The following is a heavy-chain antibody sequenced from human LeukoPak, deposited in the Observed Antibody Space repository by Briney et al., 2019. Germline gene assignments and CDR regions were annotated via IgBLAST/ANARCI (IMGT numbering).Heavy chain of an antibody. CDR2: IYYSGST. D-gene: IGHD3-16*01. Sequence: PSEILSLTCTVSGGSISSSSYYWGWIRQPPGKGLEWIGSIYYSGSTYYNPSLKSRVTISVDTSKNQFSLKLSSVTAADTAVYYCARLMMGAFDIWGQGTMVTVSS. CDR3: ARLMMGAFDI. V-gene: IGHV4-39*01. CDR1: GGSISSSSYY. J-gene: IGHJ3*02.